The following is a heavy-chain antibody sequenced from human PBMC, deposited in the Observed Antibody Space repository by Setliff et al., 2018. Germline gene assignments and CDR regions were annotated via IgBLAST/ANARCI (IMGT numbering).Heavy chain of an antibody. J-gene: IGHJ4*02. CDR1: GFTFSSCG. CDR2: IWYDGSNK. Sequence: GGSLRLSCAASGFTFSSCGMHWVRQAPGKGLEWVAFIWYDGSNKYYADSVKGRFTISRDNSKNTLYLQMNSLRPEDTAVYYCAKGRYTDYSDYWGQGTLGTVS. CDR3: AKGRYTDYSDY. D-gene: IGHD1-26*01. V-gene: IGHV3-30*02.